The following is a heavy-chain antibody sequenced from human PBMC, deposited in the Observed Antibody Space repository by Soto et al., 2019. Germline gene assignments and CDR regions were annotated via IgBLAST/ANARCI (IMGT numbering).Heavy chain of an antibody. D-gene: IGHD3-16*02. CDR1: GFAFNSHS. CDR2: ISISSGYI. J-gene: IGHJ6*02. Sequence: EVQLVESGGGLVKPGGSLRLSCAASGFAFNSHSMTWVRQAPGKGLEWVSSISISSGYIYYADSVRGGFTISRDNSKNSLSLEMNSLRVDDTAVYFCARAPLLSSRHVNSLYYYGMDVWGPGTTVTVSS. CDR3: ARAPLLSSRHVNSLYYYGMDV. V-gene: IGHV3-21*01.